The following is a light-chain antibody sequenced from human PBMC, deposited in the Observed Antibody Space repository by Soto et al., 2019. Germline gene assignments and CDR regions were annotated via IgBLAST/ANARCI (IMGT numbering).Light chain of an antibody. CDR1: SSDVGDYKY. V-gene: IGLV2-8*01. J-gene: IGLJ2*01. CDR3: SSYAGSNVI. Sequence: QSALTQPPSASGSPGQSVTISCTGTSSDVGDYKYVSWYQQHPGKAPKLMIYEVDKRPSGVPDRFSGSKSGNTASLAVSGLQAEDEADYFCSSYAGSNVIFGGGNKLTVL. CDR2: EVD.